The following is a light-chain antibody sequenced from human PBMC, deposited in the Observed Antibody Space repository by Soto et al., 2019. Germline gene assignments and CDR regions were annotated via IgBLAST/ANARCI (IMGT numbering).Light chain of an antibody. CDR3: QQYNTWPPIT. V-gene: IGKV3-15*01. J-gene: IGKJ5*01. Sequence: SPATLSVSPGERATLSCRASQNVRSNLAWYQQKPGQAPRLLIYGASTRATGIPARFSGTGSGTEFTLTISSLQSEDFAVYYCQQYNTWPPITFGQGTRLEIK. CDR1: QNVRSN. CDR2: GAS.